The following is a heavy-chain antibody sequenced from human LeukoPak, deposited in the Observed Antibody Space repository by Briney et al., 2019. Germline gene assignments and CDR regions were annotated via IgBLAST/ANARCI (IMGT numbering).Heavy chain of an antibody. Sequence: GGSLRLSCAASGFTFSTYGMHWVRQAPGKGLEWVTFIWSDGNEKYYADSVKGRFTISRDNSKSTLYLQMNSLRAEDTAVYYCAKERYIVVVPAAMVDYWGQGTLVTVSS. D-gene: IGHD2-2*01. J-gene: IGHJ4*02. CDR3: AKERYIVVVPAAMVDY. V-gene: IGHV3-30*02. CDR1: GFTFSTYG. CDR2: IWSDGNEK.